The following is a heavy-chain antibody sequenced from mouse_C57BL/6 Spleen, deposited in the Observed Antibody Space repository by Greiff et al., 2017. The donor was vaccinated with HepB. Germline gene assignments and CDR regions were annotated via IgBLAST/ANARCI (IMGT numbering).Heavy chain of an antibody. CDR1: GFSFNTYA. CDR2: IRSKSNNYAT. V-gene: IGHV10-1*01. CDR3: VKHGDSNCDYYAMDY. J-gene: IGHJ4*01. D-gene: IGHD2-5*01. Sequence: EVQRVESGGGLVQPKGSLKLSCAASGFSFNTYAMNWVRQAPGKGLEWVARIRSKSNNYATYYADSVKDRFTISRDDSESMLYLQMNNLKTEDTANDYVVKHGDSNCDYYAMDYWGQGTSVTVSS.